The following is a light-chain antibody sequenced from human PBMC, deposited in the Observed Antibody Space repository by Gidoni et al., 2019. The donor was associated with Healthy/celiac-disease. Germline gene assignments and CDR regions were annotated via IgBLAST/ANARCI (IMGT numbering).Light chain of an antibody. J-gene: IGKJ5*01. V-gene: IGKV3-11*01. CDR3: QQRSNRTRIT. CDR1: QSGSSY. CDR2: DAS. Sequence: IVLTQSPATLSLSPGERATLSCRASQSGSSYLTWYQQKPGQAPRLLIYDASNRATGSPARWSGSGAGTEDTLTISSIEPEDVAVYYCQQRSNRTRITFXXXTRLEIK.